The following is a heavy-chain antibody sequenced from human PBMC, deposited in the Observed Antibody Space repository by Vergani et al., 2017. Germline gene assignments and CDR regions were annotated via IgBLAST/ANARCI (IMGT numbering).Heavy chain of an antibody. CDR2: ISSSSSTI. CDR1: GFTFSSYS. CDR3: ARDSELWLESLDY. V-gene: IGHV3-48*04. J-gene: IGHJ4*02. Sequence: EVQLVESGGGLVPPGGSLRLSCAASGFTFSSYSMNWVRQAPGKGLEWVSYISSSSSTIYYADSVKGRFTISRDNAKNSLYLQMNSLRAGDTAVYYCARDSELWLESLDYWGQGTLVTVSS. D-gene: IGHD5-18*01.